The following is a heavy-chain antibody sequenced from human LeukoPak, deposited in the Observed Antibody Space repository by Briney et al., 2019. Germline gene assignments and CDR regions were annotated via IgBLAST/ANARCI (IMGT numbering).Heavy chain of an antibody. CDR2: ISYDGSNK. J-gene: IGHJ3*02. D-gene: IGHD5-18*01. V-gene: IGHV3-30*03. Sequence: GGSLRLSCAASGFTFSSCGMHWVRQAPGKGLEWVAVISYDGSNKFYADSVTGRFTISRDNSKNTLYLQMNSLRAEDTAVYYCAAKGCSYGNNAFDIWGQGTMVTVSS. CDR1: GFTFSSCG. CDR3: AAKGCSYGNNAFDI.